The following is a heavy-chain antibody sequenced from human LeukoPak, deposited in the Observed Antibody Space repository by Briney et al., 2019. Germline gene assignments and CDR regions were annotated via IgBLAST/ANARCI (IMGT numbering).Heavy chain of an antibody. V-gene: IGHV4-31*03. J-gene: IGHJ4*02. D-gene: IGHD5-24*01. Sequence: SQTLSLTCTVSGGSVSSGAFYWSWIRQHPGKGLQWIGYIHYSGDTYYNPSLKSRFNISVDTSKNQFSLKLSSVTAADTAVYYCARGRRGDGYGPPHLDYWGQGALVTVSS. CDR2: IHYSGDT. CDR3: ARGRRGDGYGPPHLDY. CDR1: GGSVSSGAFY.